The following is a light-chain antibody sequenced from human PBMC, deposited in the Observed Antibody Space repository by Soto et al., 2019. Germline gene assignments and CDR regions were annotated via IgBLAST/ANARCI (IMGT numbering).Light chain of an antibody. CDR3: QQYGSSGT. CDR2: GAS. V-gene: IGKV3-20*01. Sequence: EVVLTQSPGTLSLSPGEGATLSCRASQSVSRNYLAWYQQKPGQAPRLLMFGASSRAAGIPARFSGSGSGTDFSLTVSRLEPEDFAVYYCQQYGSSGTFGQGTKVDIK. CDR1: QSVSRNY. J-gene: IGKJ1*01.